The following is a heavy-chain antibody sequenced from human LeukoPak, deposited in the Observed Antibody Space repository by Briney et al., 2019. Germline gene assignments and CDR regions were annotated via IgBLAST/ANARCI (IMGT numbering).Heavy chain of an antibody. CDR1: GGSISSGSYY. Sequence: NPSETLSLTCTVSGGSISSGSYYWSWIRQPAGKGLEWIGRIYTSGSTNYNPSLKGRVTISVDTSKNQFSLKLSSVTAADTAVYYCARLIGHYYYYYMDVWGKGTTVTVSS. J-gene: IGHJ6*03. CDR3: ARLIGHYYYYYMDV. V-gene: IGHV4-61*02. CDR2: IYTSGST. D-gene: IGHD3-22*01.